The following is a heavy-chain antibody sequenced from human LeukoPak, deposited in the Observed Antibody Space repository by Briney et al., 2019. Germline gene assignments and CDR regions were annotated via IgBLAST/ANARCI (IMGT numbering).Heavy chain of an antibody. Sequence: GGSLRLSCAASGFTFDDYGMSWVRQAPGKGLEWVSGINWNGGSTGYADSVKGRFTISRDNAKNTLYLQMNSLRAEDTAVYYCARGLTMVRGVSPLDYWGQGTLVTVSS. CDR1: GFTFDDYG. V-gene: IGHV3-20*04. J-gene: IGHJ4*02. CDR2: INWNGGST. CDR3: ARGLTMVRGVSPLDY. D-gene: IGHD3-10*01.